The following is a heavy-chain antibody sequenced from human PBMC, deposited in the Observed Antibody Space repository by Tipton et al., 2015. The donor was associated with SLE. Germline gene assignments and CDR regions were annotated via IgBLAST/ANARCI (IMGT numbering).Heavy chain of an antibody. CDR1: DGSISSYY. CDR2: IYYSGST. D-gene: IGHD2-21*01. V-gene: IGHV4-59*01. J-gene: IGHJ4*02. CDR3: ARGAPWGGTYYFDY. Sequence: TLSLTCTVSDGSISSYYWSWIRQPPGKGLEWIGYIYYSGSTNYNPSLKSRVTISVDTSKNQFSLKLSSVTAADTAVYYCARGAPWGGTYYFDYWGQGTLVTVSS.